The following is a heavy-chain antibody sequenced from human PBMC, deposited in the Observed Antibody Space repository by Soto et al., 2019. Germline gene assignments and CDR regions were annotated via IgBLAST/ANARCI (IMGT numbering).Heavy chain of an antibody. J-gene: IGHJ4*02. CDR3: ARDLGVVVIDY. CDR1: GYAFTAYA. Sequence: ASSEGLCKASGYAFTAYAIHWVRQAPGQRLEWMGWINAGNGDTKYSQRFQGRVTITRDKSASTAYMELSSLRSEDTAVYYCARDLGVVVIDYRGQGTLVTVSS. V-gene: IGHV1-3*01. D-gene: IGHD3-22*01. CDR2: INAGNGDT.